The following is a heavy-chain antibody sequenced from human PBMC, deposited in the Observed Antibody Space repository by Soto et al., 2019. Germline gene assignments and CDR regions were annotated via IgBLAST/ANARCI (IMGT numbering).Heavy chain of an antibody. CDR1: GFTFSSYA. CDR3: AKRRGAGGHFDY. Sequence: LRLSFAASGFTFSSYAMGWVRQGPGKGLEWVAVVSIGGSTHYADSVRGRFTISRDNSKNTLSLQMNSLTAEDTAVYFCAKRRGAGGHFDYWGQGALVTVSS. J-gene: IGHJ4*02. V-gene: IGHV3-23*01. D-gene: IGHD2-15*01. CDR2: VSIGGST.